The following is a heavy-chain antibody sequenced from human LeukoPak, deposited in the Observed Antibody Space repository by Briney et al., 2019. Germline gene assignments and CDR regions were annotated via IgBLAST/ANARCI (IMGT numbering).Heavy chain of an antibody. CDR1: GYRFTNYW. CDR3: ATRRAYCNSTYCYFDY. Sequence: GAPLKTSCRGFGYRFTNYWSNWVRQIPGKGLEGMGRFAPRDSNIYYSPSYKGHVTISTDTSISTAYLQWSTLTASDTAMYYCATRRAYCNSTYCYFDYWGQGALITVSS. J-gene: IGHJ4*02. V-gene: IGHV5-10-1*01. D-gene: IGHD2/OR15-2a*01. CDR2: FAPRDSNI.